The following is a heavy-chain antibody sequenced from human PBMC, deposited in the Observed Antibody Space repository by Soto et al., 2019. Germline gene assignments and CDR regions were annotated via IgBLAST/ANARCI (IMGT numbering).Heavy chain of an antibody. D-gene: IGHD2-15*01. CDR3: ARGLKGGGEPPDI. CDR1: GGSFSGYY. J-gene: IGHJ3*02. V-gene: IGHV4-34*01. Sequence: PSETLSLTCAVYGGSFSGYYWSWIRQPPGRGLEWIGEINHSGSTNYNPSLKSRVTISVDTSKNQFSLKLSSVTAADTAVYYCARGLKGGGEPPDIWGQGTMVTVSS. CDR2: INHSGST.